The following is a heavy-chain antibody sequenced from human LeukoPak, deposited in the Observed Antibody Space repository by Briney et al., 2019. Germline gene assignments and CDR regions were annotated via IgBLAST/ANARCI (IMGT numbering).Heavy chain of an antibody. Sequence: ASVKVSCKASGYTFTGYYMHWVRQATGQGLEWMGWSNPNSGGTNYAQKFQGRVTMTRDTSISTAYMELSRLRSDDTSVYYCARAPPKYDILTGYSHYYYYMDVWGKGTTVTVSS. CDR3: ARAPPKYDILTGYSHYYYYMDV. D-gene: IGHD3-9*01. J-gene: IGHJ6*03. CDR1: GYTFTGYY. V-gene: IGHV1-2*02. CDR2: SNPNSGGT.